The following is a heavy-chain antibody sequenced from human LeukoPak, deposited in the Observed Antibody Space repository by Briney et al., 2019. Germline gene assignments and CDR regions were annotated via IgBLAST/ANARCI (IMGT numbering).Heavy chain of an antibody. J-gene: IGHJ4*02. CDR1: GFTFSSYA. Sequence: PGGSLRLSCAASGFTFSSYAMSWVRQAPGKGLEWVSAISGSGGSTYYADSVKGRFTISRDNSKNTLYLQMNSLRAEDTAVYYCAKDPAEMATIPDYFDYWGQGTLVTVSS. D-gene: IGHD5-24*01. CDR3: AKDPAEMATIPDYFDY. CDR2: ISGSGGST. V-gene: IGHV3-23*01.